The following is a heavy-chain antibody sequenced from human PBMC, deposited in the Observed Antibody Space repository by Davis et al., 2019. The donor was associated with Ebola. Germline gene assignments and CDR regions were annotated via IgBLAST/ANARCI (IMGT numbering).Heavy chain of an antibody. Sequence: MPSETLSLTCAVSGWSFSGYYWSWIRQPPGKGLEWIGEINHSGSTNYNPSLKSRVTISVDTSKNQFSLKLSSVTAADTAVYYCARERYFDWLPRYYFDYWGQGTLVTVSS. V-gene: IGHV4-34*01. CDR2: INHSGST. D-gene: IGHD3-9*01. CDR1: GWSFSGYY. J-gene: IGHJ4*02. CDR3: ARERYFDWLPRYYFDY.